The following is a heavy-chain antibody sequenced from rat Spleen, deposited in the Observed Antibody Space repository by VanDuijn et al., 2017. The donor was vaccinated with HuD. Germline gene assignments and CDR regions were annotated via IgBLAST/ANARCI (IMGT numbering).Heavy chain of an antibody. Sequence: EVQLVESGGGLVQPGRSLKLSCAASGFTFSDYNMAWVRQAPKKGLEWVAIITYDGSSTYYRDSVKGRFTISRDNVESTLYLQMDSLRSEDTATYYCARHGYNSGYDWFAYWGQGTLVTVSS. CDR2: ITYDGSST. V-gene: IGHV5-7*01. D-gene: IGHD4-3*01. CDR1: GFTFSDYN. J-gene: IGHJ3*01. CDR3: ARHGYNSGYDWFAY.